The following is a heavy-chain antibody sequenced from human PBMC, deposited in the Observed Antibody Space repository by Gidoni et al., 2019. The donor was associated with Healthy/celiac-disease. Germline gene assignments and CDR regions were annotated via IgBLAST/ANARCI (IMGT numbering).Heavy chain of an antibody. CDR3: ARHGRYCTNGVCYKFDY. Sequence: QLQLQESGPGLVKPSETLSLTCTVSGGSISSSSYYWGWIRQPPGKGLEWIGSIYYSGSTYYNPSLKSRVTISVDTSKNQFSLKLSSVTAADTAVYYCARHGRYCTNGVCYKFDYWGQGTLVTVSS. CDR2: IYYSGST. D-gene: IGHD2-8*01. J-gene: IGHJ4*02. CDR1: GGSISSSSYY. V-gene: IGHV4-39*01.